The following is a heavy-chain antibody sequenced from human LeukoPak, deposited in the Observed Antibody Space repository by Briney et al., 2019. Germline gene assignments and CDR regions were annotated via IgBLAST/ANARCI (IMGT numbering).Heavy chain of an antibody. Sequence: GGSLKLSCAASGFTFSGSAMHWVRQASGKGLEWVGRIRSKANSYATAYAASVKGRFTISRDDSKNTAYLQMNSLKTEDTAVYYCTRLPLFGSIQWLQRETVGSLNDAFDIWGQGTMVTVSS. D-gene: IGHD6-19*01. J-gene: IGHJ3*02. CDR3: TRLPLFGSIQWLQRETVGSLNDAFDI. CDR1: GFTFSGSA. CDR2: IRSKANSYAT. V-gene: IGHV3-73*01.